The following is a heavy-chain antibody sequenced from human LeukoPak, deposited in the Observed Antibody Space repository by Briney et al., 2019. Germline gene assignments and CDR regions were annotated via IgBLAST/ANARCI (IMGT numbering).Heavy chain of an antibody. CDR2: IYYSGST. V-gene: IGHV4-59*01. CDR1: GGSISSYY. Sequence: SETLSLTCTVSGGSISSYYWSWIRQPPGKGLEWIGYIYYSGSTNYNPSLKSRVTISVDTSKNQFSLKLSSVTAADTAVYYCARGTGYDILTGYYTGPPHWFDPWGQGTLVTVSS. CDR3: ARGTGYDILTGYYTGPPHWFDP. J-gene: IGHJ5*02. D-gene: IGHD3-9*01.